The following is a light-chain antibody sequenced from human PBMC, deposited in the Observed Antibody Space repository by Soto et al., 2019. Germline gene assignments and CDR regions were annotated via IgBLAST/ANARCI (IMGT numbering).Light chain of an antibody. CDR1: QSISSTY. CDR3: QHYGSSRTWT. Sequence: EIVLTQSPCTLSLSPGEGATLSCRASQSISSTYLAWYQQKPGRAPSLLIFGASIRATGIPDRFSGSGSGTDFTLTISRLEPEDFAVYYCQHYGSSRTWTFGQGTKV. V-gene: IGKV3-20*01. CDR2: GAS. J-gene: IGKJ1*01.